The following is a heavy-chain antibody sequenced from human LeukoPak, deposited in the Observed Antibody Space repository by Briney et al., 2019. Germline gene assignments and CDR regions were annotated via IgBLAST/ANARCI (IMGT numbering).Heavy chain of an antibody. Sequence: SVKVSCKASGGTFSSYAISWVRQAPGQGLEWMGGIIPIFGTANYAQKFQGRVTITTDESTSTAYMELSSLRSEDTAVYYCATGSGMSYYYDSSGYSLDYWGQGTLVTVSS. V-gene: IGHV1-69*05. CDR1: GGTFSSYA. CDR3: ATGSGMSYYYDSSGYSLDY. J-gene: IGHJ4*02. CDR2: IIPIFGTA. D-gene: IGHD3-22*01.